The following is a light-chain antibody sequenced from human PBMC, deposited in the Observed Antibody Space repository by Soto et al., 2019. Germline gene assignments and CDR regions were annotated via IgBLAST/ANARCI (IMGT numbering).Light chain of an antibody. J-gene: IGKJ3*01. Sequence: DIQMTQSPSTLSASVGYRVTITCLASQFMSVWLAWYQQKPGTAPKLLIYKASSLESGVPTRFSGSGSGTEFTLTISSLQPDDSETYYCQQYNSFPLTFGPGTKVDIK. V-gene: IGKV1-5*03. CDR3: QQYNSFPLT. CDR1: QFMSVW. CDR2: KAS.